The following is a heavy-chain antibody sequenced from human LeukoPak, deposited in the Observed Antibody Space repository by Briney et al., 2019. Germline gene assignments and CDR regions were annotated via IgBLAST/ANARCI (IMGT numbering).Heavy chain of an antibody. CDR2: IIPISGTA. CDR3: ATVSRTDWFDP. J-gene: IGHJ5*02. D-gene: IGHD4-17*01. Sequence: VASVKVSCKASGGAFNSYAINWVRQAPGQGLEWMGGIIPISGTANYAQKFQGRVTMTEDTSTDTAYMELSSLRSEDTAVYYCATVSRTDWFDPWGQGTLVTVSS. CDR1: GGAFNSYA. V-gene: IGHV1-69*06.